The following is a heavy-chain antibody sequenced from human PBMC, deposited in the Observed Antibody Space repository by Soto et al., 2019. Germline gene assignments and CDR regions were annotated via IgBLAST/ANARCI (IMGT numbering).Heavy chain of an antibody. CDR3: ARAGGLLLDY. Sequence: QVQLVESGGGVVQPGRSLRLSCAASGFTFSSYAMHWVRQAPGKGLEWVAVISYDGSNKYYADSVKGRFTISRDISKNTLSLQMNSLRAEATAVYYCARAGGLLLDYWGQGTLVTVSS. J-gene: IGHJ4*02. CDR1: GFTFSSYA. D-gene: IGHD2-15*01. V-gene: IGHV3-30-3*01. CDR2: ISYDGSNK.